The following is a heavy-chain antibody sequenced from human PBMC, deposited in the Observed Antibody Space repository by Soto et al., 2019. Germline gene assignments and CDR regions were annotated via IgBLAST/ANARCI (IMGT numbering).Heavy chain of an antibody. CDR1: GFTFSSYA. J-gene: IGHJ3*02. V-gene: IGHV3-23*01. Sequence: GGSLRLSCAASGFTFSSYAMSWVRQAPGKGLEWVSAISGSGGSTYYADSVKGRFTISRDNSKNTLYLQMNSLRAEDTAVYYCAKLGVGYCSGGSCSEEYAFDIWGQGTMVTVSS. CDR3: AKLGVGYCSGGSCSEEYAFDI. CDR2: ISGSGGST. D-gene: IGHD2-15*01.